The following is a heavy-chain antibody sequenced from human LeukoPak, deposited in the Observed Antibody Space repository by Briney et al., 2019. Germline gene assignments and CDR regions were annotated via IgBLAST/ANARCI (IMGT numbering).Heavy chain of an antibody. CDR2: ISGSGGST. CDR1: GFTFSSYG. J-gene: IGHJ6*03. D-gene: IGHD1-14*01. Sequence: PGGSLRLSCAASGFTFSSYGMSWVRQAPGKGLEWVSAISGSGGSTYYADSVKGRFTISRDNAKNSLYLQMNSLRAEDTAVYYCARGETDMDVWGKGTTVTVSS. V-gene: IGHV3-23*01. CDR3: ARGETDMDV.